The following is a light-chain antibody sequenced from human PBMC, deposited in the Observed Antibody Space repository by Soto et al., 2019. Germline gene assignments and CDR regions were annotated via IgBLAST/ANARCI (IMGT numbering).Light chain of an antibody. J-gene: IGLJ1*01. CDR1: SSDVGDYNY. V-gene: IGLV2-14*01. CDR3: SSYTRSNTYV. CDR2: EVN. Sequence: QSALTQPASVSGSPGQSITISCTGTSSDVGDYNYVSWYQQHPGKAPKLMIYEVNNRPSGVSHRFSGSKSGDTASLTISGLQAEDEADYYCSSYTRSNTYVFGTGTKVTVL.